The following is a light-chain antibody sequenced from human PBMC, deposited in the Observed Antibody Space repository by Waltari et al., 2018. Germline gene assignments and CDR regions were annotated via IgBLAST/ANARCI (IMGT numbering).Light chain of an antibody. CDR2: RNN. J-gene: IGLJ2*01. CDR1: SSHIGSNY. Sequence: QSVLTQPPSASGTPGQRVTISCSGSSSHIGSNYVYWYQQLPGTAPNLLIYRNNQRPSGVPDRFSGSKSGTSASLAISGLRSEDEADYYCAAWDDSLSGYVVFGGGTKLTVL. V-gene: IGLV1-47*01. CDR3: AAWDDSLSGYVV.